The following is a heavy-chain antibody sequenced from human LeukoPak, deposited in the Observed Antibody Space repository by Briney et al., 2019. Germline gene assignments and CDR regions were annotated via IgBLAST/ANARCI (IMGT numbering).Heavy chain of an antibody. Sequence: ASVKVSCKASGYTFTSYDINWVRQATGQGLEWMGWMNPNSGNTGYAQKFQGRVTMTRDTSISTAYMELSRLRSDDTAVYYCARGYYDILTGYRNWFDPWGQGTLVTVSS. CDR2: MNPNSGNT. CDR3: ARGYYDILTGYRNWFDP. V-gene: IGHV1-8*01. D-gene: IGHD3-9*01. CDR1: GYTFTSYD. J-gene: IGHJ5*02.